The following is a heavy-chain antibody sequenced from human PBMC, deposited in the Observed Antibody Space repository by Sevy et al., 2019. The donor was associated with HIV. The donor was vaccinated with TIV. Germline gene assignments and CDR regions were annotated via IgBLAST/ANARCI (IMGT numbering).Heavy chain of an antibody. CDR3: ARGITMIRGGGYYFDS. J-gene: IGHJ4*02. D-gene: IGHD3-22*01. Sequence: ASVKVSCKTSGATFKNYAISWVRQAPGQGLEWMGGIIPVFGTTDYAQIFQGRVTITADESTSTVYMELSSLRSEDTAVYYCARGITMIRGGGYYFDSWGQGVLVTVS. CDR1: GATFKNYA. CDR2: IIPVFGTT. V-gene: IGHV1-69*13.